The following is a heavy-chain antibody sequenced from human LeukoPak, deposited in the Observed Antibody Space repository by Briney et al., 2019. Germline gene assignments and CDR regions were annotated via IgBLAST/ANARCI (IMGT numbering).Heavy chain of an antibody. CDR2: IYYSGSA. CDR1: GGSISSHY. Sequence: SETLSLTCTVSGGSISSHYWSWIRQPPGKGLEWIGYIYYSGSANYNPSLKSRVTISVDTSKNQFSLKLSSVTAADTAVYYCAREVHPGREYYYYMDVWGKGTTVTVSS. J-gene: IGHJ6*03. CDR3: AREVHPGREYYYYMDV. V-gene: IGHV4-59*11. D-gene: IGHD1-14*01.